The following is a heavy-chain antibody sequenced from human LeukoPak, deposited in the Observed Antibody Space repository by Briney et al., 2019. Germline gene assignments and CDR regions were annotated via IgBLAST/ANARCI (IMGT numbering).Heavy chain of an antibody. D-gene: IGHD3-10*01. CDR1: EFTFSSYS. J-gene: IGHJ4*02. CDR2: ITNSGNSK. CDR3: AKEDYFNSGSYPGH. Sequence: GGSLRLSCAASEFTFSSYSMNWVRQAPGKGLEWVSYITNSGNSKSYADSVKGRFTISRDNTKNSLYLQMNGLRAEDTAVYYCAKEDYFNSGSYPGHWGQGTLVTVSS. V-gene: IGHV3-48*01.